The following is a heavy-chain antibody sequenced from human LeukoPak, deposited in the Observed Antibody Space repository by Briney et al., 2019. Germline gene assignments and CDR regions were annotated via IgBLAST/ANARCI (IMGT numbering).Heavy chain of an antibody. J-gene: IGHJ5*02. CDR3: AREGDYDFWSGPWAWFDP. D-gene: IGHD3-3*01. V-gene: IGHV4-4*07. Sequence: SETLSLTCTVSGGSISSYYWSWIRQPAGKGLEWIGRIYTSGSTNYNPSLNSRVTISVDKSKNQFSLKLSSVTAADTAVYYCAREGDYDFWSGPWAWFDPWGQGTLVTVSS. CDR2: IYTSGST. CDR1: GGSISSYY.